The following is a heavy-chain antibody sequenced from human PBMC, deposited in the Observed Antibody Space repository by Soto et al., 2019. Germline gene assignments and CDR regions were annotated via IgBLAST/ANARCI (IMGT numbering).Heavy chain of an antibody. Sequence: SETLSLTCAVYGGSFSGYYWSWIRQPPGKGLEWIGEINHSGSTNYNPSLKSRVTISVDTSKNQFSLKRSSVTAADTAVYYCARRVDAFDIWGQGTMVTVSS. V-gene: IGHV4-34*01. CDR2: INHSGST. CDR3: ARRVDAFDI. CDR1: GGSFSGYY. J-gene: IGHJ3*02.